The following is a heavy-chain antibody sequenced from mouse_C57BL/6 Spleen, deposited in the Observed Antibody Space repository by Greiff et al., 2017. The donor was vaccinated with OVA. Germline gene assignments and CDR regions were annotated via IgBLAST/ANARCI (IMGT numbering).Heavy chain of an antibody. J-gene: IGHJ4*01. D-gene: IGHD2-4*01. CDR1: GFTFSSYA. Sequence: EVKVEESGEGLVKPGGSLKLSCAASGFTFSSYAMSWVRQTPGKRLEWVAYISSGGDSIYYADTVKGRFTISRDNARNTLYLQMSSLKSEDTAMYYCTRARDYDYDALYAMDDWGQGTSVTVSS. CDR2: ISSGGDSI. V-gene: IGHV5-9-1*02. CDR3: TRARDYDYDALYAMDD.